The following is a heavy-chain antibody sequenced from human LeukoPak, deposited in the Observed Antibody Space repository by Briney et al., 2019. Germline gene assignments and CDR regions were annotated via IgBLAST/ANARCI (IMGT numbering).Heavy chain of an antibody. CDR2: IDPSDSDT. CDR3: ARHSFSWSGERCYAKGFFDY. V-gene: IGHV5-10-1*01. D-gene: IGHD2-15*01. J-gene: IGHJ4*02. CDR1: GYNCTTCR. Sequence: GESLKISCKGSGYNCTTCRISWGRQMPGKGLEWMGTIDPSDSDTNYSPSFQGHVTISVDKSISTAYLQWSLKASDTAMYYGARHSFSWSGERCYAKGFFDYWGQGTLVTVSS.